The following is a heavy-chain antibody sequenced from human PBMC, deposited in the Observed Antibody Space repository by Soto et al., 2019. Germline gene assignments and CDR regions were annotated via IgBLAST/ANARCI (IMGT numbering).Heavy chain of an antibody. CDR1: GFTFSDYY. Sequence: QVQLVESGGGLVKPGGSLRLSCAASGFTFSDYYMSWIRQAPGKGLEWVSYISSSSSYTNYADSVKGRFTISRDNAKNSLYLQMNSLRAEDTAVYYCARNVYGSGSYYRFGDAFDIWGQGTMVTVSS. CDR3: ARNVYGSGSYYRFGDAFDI. D-gene: IGHD3-10*01. CDR2: ISSSSSYT. V-gene: IGHV3-11*06. J-gene: IGHJ3*02.